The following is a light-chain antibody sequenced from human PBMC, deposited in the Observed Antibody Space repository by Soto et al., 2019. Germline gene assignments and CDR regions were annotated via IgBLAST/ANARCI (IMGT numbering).Light chain of an antibody. V-gene: IGKV3-11*01. CDR1: QRVSSTH. Sequence: ENVLTQSPGTLSLSPGERATLSCRASQRVSSTHLAWYQQKPGQAPRLLIYDTSNRATGIPARFSGSGSGTDFTLTISSLEPEDFAVYYCHQRKSWPRTFGQGTKVEIK. CDR3: HQRKSWPRT. J-gene: IGKJ1*01. CDR2: DTS.